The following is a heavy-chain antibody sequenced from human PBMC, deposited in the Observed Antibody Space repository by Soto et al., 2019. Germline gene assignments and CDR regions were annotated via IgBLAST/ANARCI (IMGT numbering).Heavy chain of an antibody. CDR1: GYTFTSYC. D-gene: IGHD6-13*01. CDR2: ICVYNGNT. Sequence: GASVKVSCKASGYTFTSYCICWVRQAPGQGLEWMGWICVYNGNTLYAQKLQGRVTMTTDTSTSTAYMELRSLRSDDTAVYYCASTSSWYTNNWFDPWGQGTLVNVSS. V-gene: IGHV1-18*01. CDR3: ASTSSWYTNNWFDP. J-gene: IGHJ5*02.